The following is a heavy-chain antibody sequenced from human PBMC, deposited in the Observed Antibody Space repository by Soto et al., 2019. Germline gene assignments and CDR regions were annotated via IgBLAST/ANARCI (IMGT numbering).Heavy chain of an antibody. CDR3: ARDASYYSLWSGYYPSRNGMDV. CDR2: IWYDGSKK. J-gene: IGHJ6*02. V-gene: IGHV3-33*01. Sequence: VQVVESGGGVVQPGRSLRLSCAASGFTFSSFGMHWVRQAPGKGLEWVSLIWYDGSKKSYGDSVKGRFTISRDNSRNTVYLRMNSLRADDTAVYYCARDASYYSLWSGYYPSRNGMDVWGQATTVTVAS. CDR1: GFTFSSFG. D-gene: IGHD3-3*01.